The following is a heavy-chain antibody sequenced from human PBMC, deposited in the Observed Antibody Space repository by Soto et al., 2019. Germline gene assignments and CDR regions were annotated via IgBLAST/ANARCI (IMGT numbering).Heavy chain of an antibody. V-gene: IGHV2-5*01. CDR2: IYWNDDK. J-gene: IGHJ4*02. CDR3: AHRLDTSGWPRFDY. Sequence: QITLKESGPTLLKPTQTLTLTCTFSGFSLSTSGVGVGWIRQPPGKALEWLALIYWNDDKRYSPSLKSRLSITSDTSKNQVVLTMANVDPVDTATYYCAHRLDTSGWPRFDYWGQGTLVTVSS. D-gene: IGHD6-19*01. CDR1: GFSLSTSGVG.